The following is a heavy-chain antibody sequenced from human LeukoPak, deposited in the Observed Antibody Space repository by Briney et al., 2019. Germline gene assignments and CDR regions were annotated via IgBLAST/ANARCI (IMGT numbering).Heavy chain of an antibody. CDR1: GGSISSSSYY. J-gene: IGHJ4*02. Sequence: PSETLSLTCTVSGGSISSSSYYWGWIRQPPGKGLEWIGSIYYSGSTYYNPSLKSRVTISVDTSKNQFSLKLSSVTAADTAVYYCARVTYYYDSSGYKKYYFDYWGQGTLVTVSS. CDR3: ARVTYYYDSSGYKKYYFDY. D-gene: IGHD3-22*01. V-gene: IGHV4-39*07. CDR2: IYYSGST.